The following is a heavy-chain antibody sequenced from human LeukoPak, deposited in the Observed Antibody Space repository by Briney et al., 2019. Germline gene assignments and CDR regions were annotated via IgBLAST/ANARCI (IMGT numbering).Heavy chain of an antibody. Sequence: GGSLRLSCAASGFTFSSYGMHWVRQAPGKGLEWVAVIWCDGSDRYYADSVKGRFTITRDNSKSTLYLQMNSLSAEDTAVYYCARDGPAYCGGDCYWDYWGQGTLVTVSS. V-gene: IGHV3-33*01. D-gene: IGHD2-21*02. J-gene: IGHJ4*02. CDR3: ARDGPAYCGGDCYWDY. CDR1: GFTFSSYG. CDR2: IWCDGSDR.